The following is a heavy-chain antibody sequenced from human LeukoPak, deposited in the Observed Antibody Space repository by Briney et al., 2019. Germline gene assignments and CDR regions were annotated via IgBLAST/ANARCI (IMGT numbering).Heavy chain of an antibody. CDR3: ARGTYCSGGSCYSNWFDP. D-gene: IGHD2-15*01. CDR2: MNPNSGNT. V-gene: IGHV1-8*01. J-gene: IGHJ5*02. CDR1: GYTFTSYD. Sequence: WASVKVSCEASGYTFTSYDINWVRQATGQGLEWMGWMNPNSGNTGYAQKFQGRVTMTRNTSISTAYMELSSLRSEDTAVYYCARGTYCSGGSCYSNWFDPWGQGTLVTVPS.